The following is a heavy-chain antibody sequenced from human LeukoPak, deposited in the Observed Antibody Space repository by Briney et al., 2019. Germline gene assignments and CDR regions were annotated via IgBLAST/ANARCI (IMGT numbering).Heavy chain of an antibody. CDR1: GGSFSGYY. J-gene: IGHJ6*02. Sequence: SETLSLTCAVYGGSFSGYYWSWIRQPPGKGLEWIGEINHSGSTNYNPSLKSRVTISVDTSKNQFSLKLSSVTAADTAVYYCARGRTYCSGGSCYYYYGMDVWGQGTTVTVSS. CDR3: ARGRTYCSGGSCYYYYGMDV. V-gene: IGHV4-34*01. CDR2: INHSGST. D-gene: IGHD2-15*01.